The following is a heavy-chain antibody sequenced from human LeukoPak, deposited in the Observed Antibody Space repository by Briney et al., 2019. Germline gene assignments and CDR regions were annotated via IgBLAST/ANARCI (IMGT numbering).Heavy chain of an antibody. CDR2: INPHTGST. J-gene: IGHJ3*02. D-gene: IGHD3-10*01. Sequence: GASVKVSCKTSGYTFTDYFMHWVRQAPGQGLEWMGWINPHTGSTNPTQKFQGGVTMARDTSISTAYMEVSRLKSDDTAVYYCARESIGDFAFDIWGQGTMVTVSS. CDR1: GYTFTDYF. CDR3: ARESIGDFAFDI. V-gene: IGHV1-2*02.